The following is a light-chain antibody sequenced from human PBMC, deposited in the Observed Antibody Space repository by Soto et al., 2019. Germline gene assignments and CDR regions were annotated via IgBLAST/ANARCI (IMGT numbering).Light chain of an antibody. CDR3: CSYAGFSTVV. CDR1: SRDIGSYNL. Sequence: QSALTQPASVSGSPGQSITISCTGTSRDIGSYNLVSWYQQHPGKAPKLMIYEGSKRPSGVSNRFSASKSGNTASLTISGRQAEDEGDYYCCSYAGFSTVVFGTGTKLTVL. CDR2: EGS. V-gene: IGLV2-23*03. J-gene: IGLJ1*01.